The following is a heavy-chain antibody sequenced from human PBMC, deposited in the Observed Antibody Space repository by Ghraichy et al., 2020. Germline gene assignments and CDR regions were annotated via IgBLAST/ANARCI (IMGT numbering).Heavy chain of an antibody. D-gene: IGHD3-3*01. CDR3: ARYDFEDRWFDP. V-gene: IGHV4-59*01. CDR1: GASINNYY. Sequence: SQTLSLTCTVSGASINNYYWTWIRQPPGKGLEYIGYIYHSGSTNYTPALKSRVAISIDTSKKEFSLVLRSVTAADTAVYYCARYDFEDRWFDPWGQGALVTVSS. CDR2: IYHSGST. J-gene: IGHJ5*02.